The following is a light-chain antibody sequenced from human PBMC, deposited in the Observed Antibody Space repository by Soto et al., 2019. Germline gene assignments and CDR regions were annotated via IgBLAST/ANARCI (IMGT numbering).Light chain of an antibody. J-gene: IGKJ1*01. V-gene: IGKV3-15*01. CDR1: QTVTSN. CDR2: GAS. CDR3: QQYNNWPPRT. Sequence: PGERATLSCGASQTVTSNYLAWYQQKPGQAPRLPIYGASTRATGIPARFSGSGSGTEFTLTISSLQSEDFAVYYCQQYNNWPPRTFGQGTKVDIK.